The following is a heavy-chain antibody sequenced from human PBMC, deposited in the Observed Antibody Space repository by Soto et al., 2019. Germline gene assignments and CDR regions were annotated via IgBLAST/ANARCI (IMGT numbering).Heavy chain of an antibody. Sequence: QVQLVQSGAEVKKPGSSVKVSCKASGGTFSSYAISWVRQAPGQGLEWMGGIIPIFGTANYAQKFQGRVKITADESTSTAYMELSSLRSEGTAVYYCARVRRDGYNYDAFDIWGQGTMFTVSS. CDR2: IIPIFGTA. CDR3: ARVRRDGYNYDAFDI. J-gene: IGHJ3*02. CDR1: GGTFSSYA. D-gene: IGHD5-12*01. V-gene: IGHV1-69*12.